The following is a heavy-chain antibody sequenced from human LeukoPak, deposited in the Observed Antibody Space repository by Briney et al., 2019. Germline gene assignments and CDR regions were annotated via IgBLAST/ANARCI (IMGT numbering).Heavy chain of an antibody. V-gene: IGHV3-21*01. CDR3: ARASAGYSGSYYPWAYYYYMDV. CDR1: GFTFSSYS. CDR2: IGSSKNYI. J-gene: IGHJ6*03. D-gene: IGHD1-26*01. Sequence: TGGSLRLSCATSGFTFSSYSMNWVRQAPGKGLEWVLSIGSSKNYIYYADSVKGRFTISRDNAKNSLYLQMNSLRAEDTAVYYCARASAGYSGSYYPWAYYYYMDVWGKGTTVTISS.